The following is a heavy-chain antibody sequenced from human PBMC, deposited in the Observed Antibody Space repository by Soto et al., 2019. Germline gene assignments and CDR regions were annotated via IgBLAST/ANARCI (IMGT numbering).Heavy chain of an antibody. CDR3: ARHEGGYYTATYYYYGIDV. Sequence: PGESLKISCKGSGYSFTSYWISWVRQMPGKGLEWMGRIDPSDSYTNYSPSFQGHVTISADKSISTAYLQWSSLKASDTAMYYCARHEGGYYTATYYYYGIDVWGQGTTVTVSS. J-gene: IGHJ6*02. V-gene: IGHV5-10-1*01. D-gene: IGHD3-3*01. CDR1: GYSFTSYW. CDR2: IDPSDSYT.